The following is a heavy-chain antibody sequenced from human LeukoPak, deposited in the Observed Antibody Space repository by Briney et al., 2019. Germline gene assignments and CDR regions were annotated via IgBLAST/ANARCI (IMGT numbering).Heavy chain of an antibody. V-gene: IGHV1-46*01. CDR3: ARDLEDSSGYYHTFDY. D-gene: IGHD3-22*01. Sequence: GASVKVSCKASGYTFINYYMHWVRQAPGQGLEWMGIINPSGGSTSYAQKFQGRVTMTRDMSTSTVYMELSSLRSEDTAVYCCARDLEDSSGYYHTFDYWGQGTLVTVSS. CDR1: GYTFINYY. CDR2: INPSGGST. J-gene: IGHJ4*02.